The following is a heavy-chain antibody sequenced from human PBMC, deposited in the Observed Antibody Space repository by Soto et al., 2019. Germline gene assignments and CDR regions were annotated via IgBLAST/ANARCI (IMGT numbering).Heavy chain of an antibody. J-gene: IGHJ4*02. V-gene: IGHV5-51*01. CDR2: IYPGDSDT. CDR3: AVPYCSGGSCYSYYFDY. Sequence: PGESLKISCKGSGYSFTSYWIGWVRQMPGKGLEWMGIIYPGDSDTTYSPSFQGQVTISGDKSISTAYLQWSSLKASDTAMYYCAVPYCSGGSCYSYYFDYWGQGTLVTVSS. CDR1: GYSFTSYW. D-gene: IGHD2-15*01.